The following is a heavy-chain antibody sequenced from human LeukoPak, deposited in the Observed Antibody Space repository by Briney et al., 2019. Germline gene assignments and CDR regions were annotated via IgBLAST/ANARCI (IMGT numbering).Heavy chain of an antibody. V-gene: IGHV3-23*01. CDR2: ISGSGGST. D-gene: IGHD6-19*01. CDR1: GFTFSSYA. J-gene: IGHJ4*02. CDR3: AKYGDPIAVAGPELGFAAYYFDY. Sequence: GGSLRLSCAASGFTFSSYAMSWVRQAPGKGLEWVSAISGSGGSTYYADSVKCRFTISRDNSKNTLYLQMNSLRAEDTAVYYCAKYGDPIAVAGPELGFAAYYFDYWGQGTLVTVSS.